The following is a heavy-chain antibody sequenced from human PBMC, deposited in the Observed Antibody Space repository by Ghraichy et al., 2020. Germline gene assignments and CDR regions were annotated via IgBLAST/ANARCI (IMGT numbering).Heavy chain of an antibody. Sequence: GGSLRLSCAASGFTVSSNYMSWVRQAPGKGLEWVSVIYSGGSTYYADSVKGRFTISRDNSKNTLYLQMNSLRAEDTAVYYCAREGSTVASEYYFDYWGQGTLVTVSS. J-gene: IGHJ4*02. D-gene: IGHD4-11*01. CDR3: AREGSTVASEYYFDY. CDR2: IYSGGST. CDR1: GFTVSSNY. V-gene: IGHV3-53*01.